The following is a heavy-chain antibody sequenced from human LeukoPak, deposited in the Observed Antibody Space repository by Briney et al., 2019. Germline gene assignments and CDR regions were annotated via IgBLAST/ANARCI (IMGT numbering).Heavy chain of an antibody. CDR3: ARNGLYYDPWADY. V-gene: IGHV1-8*01. Sequence: ASVKVSCKASGYTFTSYDINWVRQATGQGLEWMGWMNPNSGNTGYAQKFQGRVTMTRNNSISTAYMELSSLRSEDTAVYYCARNGLYYDPWADYWGQGTLVTVSS. J-gene: IGHJ4*02. CDR2: MNPNSGNT. D-gene: IGHD3-3*01. CDR1: GYTFTSYD.